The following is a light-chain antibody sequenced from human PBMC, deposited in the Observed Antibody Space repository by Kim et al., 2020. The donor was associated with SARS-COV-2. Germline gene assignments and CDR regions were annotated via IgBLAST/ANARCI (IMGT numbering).Light chain of an antibody. V-gene: IGKV3-15*01. CDR2: GAS. CDR1: QSVSSN. Sequence: EIVMTQSLATLSVSPGERATLSCRASQSVSSNLAWYQQKPGQAPRLLIYGASTRATGIPARFSGSGSGTEFTLTISSLQSEDFAVYYCQQYNNWPPHTFGQGTKLEI. CDR3: QQYNNWPPHT. J-gene: IGKJ2*01.